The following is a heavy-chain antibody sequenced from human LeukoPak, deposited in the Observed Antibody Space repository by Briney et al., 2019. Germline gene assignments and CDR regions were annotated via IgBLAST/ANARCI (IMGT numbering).Heavy chain of an antibody. D-gene: IGHD3-10*01. J-gene: IGHJ3*02. CDR2: ITMSSTYI. V-gene: IGHV3-21*01. Sequence: PGGSLRLSCAASGFTFSSYSMNWVRQAPGKGLEWVSSITMSSTYIFYADSVKGRFTISRDNANNSLHLQMNSLRVEDTAVYYCAKDLFTMVRGVISPWAFDIWGQGTMVTVSS. CDR1: GFTFSSYS. CDR3: AKDLFTMVRGVISPWAFDI.